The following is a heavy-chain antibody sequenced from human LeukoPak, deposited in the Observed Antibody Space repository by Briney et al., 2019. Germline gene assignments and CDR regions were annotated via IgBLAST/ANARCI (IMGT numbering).Heavy chain of an antibody. D-gene: IGHD6-19*01. Sequence: ETLSLTCGVSGGSISSTNWWSWVRQAPGQGLEWVSSISGSGDNTYYAGSVKGRFTISRDNSNNTLYLQMNTLRAEDTALYYRAKQGRSGWFGSDFWGQGTQVTVSS. CDR3: AKQGRSGWFGSDF. CDR2: ISGSGDNT. J-gene: IGHJ4*02. V-gene: IGHV3-23*01. CDR1: GGSISSTN.